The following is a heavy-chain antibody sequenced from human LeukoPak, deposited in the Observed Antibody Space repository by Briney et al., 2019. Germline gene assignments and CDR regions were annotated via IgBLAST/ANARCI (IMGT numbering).Heavy chain of an antibody. V-gene: IGHV3-7*05. CDR1: GFTFSSYW. J-gene: IGHJ6*02. Sequence: GGSLRLSCVTSGFTFSSYWMTWVRQAPGKGLEWVANINQDGHEKNYVDSVKGRFTMSRDNPRNSVYLQMNSLRAEDTAVYFCVRDMDVWAQGTTVTVSS. CDR2: INQDGHEK. CDR3: VRDMDV.